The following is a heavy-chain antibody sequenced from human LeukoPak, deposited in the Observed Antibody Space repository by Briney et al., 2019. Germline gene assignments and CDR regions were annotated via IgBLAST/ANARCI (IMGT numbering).Heavy chain of an antibody. Sequence: ASVKVSCKASGYTFTSYGISWVRQAPGQGLEWMGWMNPNSGNTGYAQKFQGRVTMTRNTSISTAYMELSSLRSEDTAVYYCARRVVGATNYFDPWGQGTLVTVSS. CDR2: MNPNSGNT. D-gene: IGHD1-26*01. CDR1: GYTFTSYG. CDR3: ARRVVGATNYFDP. V-gene: IGHV1-8*01. J-gene: IGHJ5*02.